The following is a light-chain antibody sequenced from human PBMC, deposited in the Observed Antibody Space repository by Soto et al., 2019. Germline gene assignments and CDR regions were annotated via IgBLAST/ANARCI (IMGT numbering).Light chain of an antibody. J-gene: IGKJ4*01. Sequence: EIGMTQSPATLSLSPGGGAPLSCRACQSVSGYLGRYQQTPGQAPRLLIYDTSTRATGVPTRFSGSRSGAEFTLTINSLQSEDFAVYYCQPYNNCPLTFGGGTKVDIK. V-gene: IGKV3-15*01. CDR3: QPYNNCPLT. CDR2: DTS. CDR1: QSVSGY.